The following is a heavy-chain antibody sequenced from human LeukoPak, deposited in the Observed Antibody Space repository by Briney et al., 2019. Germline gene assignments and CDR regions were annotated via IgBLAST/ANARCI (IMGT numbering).Heavy chain of an antibody. V-gene: IGHV1-18*01. Sequence: ASVKVSCKASGYTFTSYGISWVRQAPGQGLEWMGWISAYNGNTNYAQKLQGRVTMTTDTSTSTAYMELRSLRSDDTAVYYCARTPASDIVELRGWFDPWGQGTLVTVSS. J-gene: IGHJ5*02. D-gene: IGHD2-15*01. CDR2: ISAYNGNT. CDR1: GYTFTSYG. CDR3: ARTPASDIVELRGWFDP.